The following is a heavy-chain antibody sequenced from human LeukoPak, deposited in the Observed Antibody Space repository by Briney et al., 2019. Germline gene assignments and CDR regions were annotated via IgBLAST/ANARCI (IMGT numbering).Heavy chain of an antibody. Sequence: SETLSLTCTVSGGSISSSSYYWGWIRQPPGKGLEWIGSIYYSGSTYYNPSLKSRVTISVDTSKNQFSLKLSSVTAADTAVYYCARGGRVGYSSSRPIDYWGQGTLVTVSS. CDR3: ARGGRVGYSSSRPIDY. J-gene: IGHJ4*02. D-gene: IGHD6-6*01. V-gene: IGHV4-39*07. CDR1: GGSISSSSYY. CDR2: IYYSGST.